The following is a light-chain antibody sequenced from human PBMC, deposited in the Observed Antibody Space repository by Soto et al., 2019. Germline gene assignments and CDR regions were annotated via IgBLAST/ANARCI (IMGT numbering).Light chain of an antibody. J-gene: IGLJ2*01. V-gene: IGLV1-47*02. CDR2: IND. Sequence: QSALTQPPSLSGTPGQRVTISCSGSSSNIAGNTVHWYQHLPGTAPKLLIYINDQRPSGVPGRFSASTSGTSASLAISGLRSEDEAVYYCASWDDRLGAVIFGGGTKLTVL. CDR3: ASWDDRLGAVI. CDR1: SSNIAGNT.